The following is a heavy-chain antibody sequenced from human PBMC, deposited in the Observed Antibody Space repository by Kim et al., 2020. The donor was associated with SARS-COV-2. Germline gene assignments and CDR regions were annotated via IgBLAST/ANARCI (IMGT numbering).Heavy chain of an antibody. D-gene: IGHD3-3*01. CDR3: AKAGNDFWSGYPFDY. V-gene: IGHV3-23*01. Sequence: DSVKGRFTISRDNSKNTLYLQMNSLRAEDTAVYYCAKAGNDFWSGYPFDYWGQGTLVTVSS. J-gene: IGHJ4*02.